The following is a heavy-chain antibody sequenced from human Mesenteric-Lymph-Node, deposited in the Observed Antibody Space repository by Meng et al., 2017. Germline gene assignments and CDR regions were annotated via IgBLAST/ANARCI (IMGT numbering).Heavy chain of an antibody. CDR2: ISNTGSIT. V-gene: IGHV3-11*04. CDR3: ARAMSYVFYYYYGMDV. CDR1: GFSFSDYF. J-gene: IGHJ6*02. Sequence: GESLKISCAASGFSFSDYFMTWIRQAPGKWLEWLSYISNTGSITYHADSVKGRFSISRDNAKNSLYLQMNSLRAEDTAVYYCARAMSYVFYYYYGMDVWGQGTTVTVSS. D-gene: IGHD3-10*01.